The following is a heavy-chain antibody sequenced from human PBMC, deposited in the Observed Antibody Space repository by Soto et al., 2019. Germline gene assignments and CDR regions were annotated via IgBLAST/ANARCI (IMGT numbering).Heavy chain of an antibody. CDR1: GGSISSGGYY. CDR2: IYYSGST. D-gene: IGHD6-19*01. V-gene: IGHV4-31*03. Sequence: QVQLQESGPGLVKPSQTLSLPCTVSGGSISSGGYYWSWIRQHPGKGLEWIGYIYYSGSTYYNPSLKSRVTISVDTSKNQFYLKLSSVTAADTAVYYCARANPAVAGTAYFDYWGQGTLVTVSS. J-gene: IGHJ4*02. CDR3: ARANPAVAGTAYFDY.